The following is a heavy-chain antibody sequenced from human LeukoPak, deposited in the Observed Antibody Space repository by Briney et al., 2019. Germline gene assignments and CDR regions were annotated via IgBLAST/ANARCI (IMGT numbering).Heavy chain of an antibody. CDR2: IDPSYSYT. J-gene: IGHJ4*02. CDR3: ARRDYYDSSGYRY. V-gene: IGHV5-10-1*01. Sequence: GESLRISFKGSGYSFTSYLIGWVRQMPGKGLEGMGRIDPSYSYTNYSPSFQGHVNISADKSISNAYLQWSSLKAADTAVYYCARRDYYDSSGYRYWGQGTLVTVSS. D-gene: IGHD3-22*01. CDR1: GYSFTSYL.